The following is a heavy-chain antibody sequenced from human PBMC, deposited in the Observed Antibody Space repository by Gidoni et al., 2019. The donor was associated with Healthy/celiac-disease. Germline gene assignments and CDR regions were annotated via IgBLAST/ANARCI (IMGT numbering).Heavy chain of an antibody. CDR1: GYTLTSYA. J-gene: IGHJ5*02. D-gene: IGHD7-27*01. CDR3: ARVPARTGNPLSWFDP. CDR2: INAGNGNT. Sequence: QVQLVQSGAEVKKPGASVKVSCKASGYTLTSYAMHWVRQAPGQRLEWMGWINAGNGNTKYSQKFQGRVTITRDTSASTAYMELSSLRSEDTAVYYCARVPARTGNPLSWFDPWGQGTLVTVSS. V-gene: IGHV1-3*01.